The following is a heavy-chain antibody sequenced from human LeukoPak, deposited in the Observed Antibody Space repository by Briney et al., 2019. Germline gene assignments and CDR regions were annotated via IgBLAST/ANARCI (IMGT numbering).Heavy chain of an antibody. CDR3: ARALYGGNSGSLY. J-gene: IGHJ4*02. CDR2: INHSGST. Sequence: PSETLSLTCAVYGGSFSGYYWSWIRQPPGKGLEWIGEINHSGSTNYNPSLKSRVTISVDTSKNQFSLKLSSVTAADTAVYYCARALYGGNSGSLYWGQGTLVTVSS. CDR1: GGSFSGYY. D-gene: IGHD4-23*01. V-gene: IGHV4-34*01.